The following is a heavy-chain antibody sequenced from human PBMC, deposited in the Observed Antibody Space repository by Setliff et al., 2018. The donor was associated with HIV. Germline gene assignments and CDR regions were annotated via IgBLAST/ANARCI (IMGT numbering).Heavy chain of an antibody. Sequence: GESLKISCQGSGYSFNTYWIGWVRQRPGKGLEWMGMVFPDDSDTRYSPSFQGQVSMSADKSINTAYLQWSSLKASDTAVYYCARSMGFKATTRLDFWGPGTLGTAPQ. CDR3: ARSMGFKATTRLDF. CDR1: GYSFNTYW. CDR2: VFPDDSDT. J-gene: IGHJ4*02. V-gene: IGHV5-51*01. D-gene: IGHD3-10*01.